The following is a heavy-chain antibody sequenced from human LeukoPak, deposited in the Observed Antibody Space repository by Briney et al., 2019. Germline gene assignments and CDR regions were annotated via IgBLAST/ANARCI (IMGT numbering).Heavy chain of an antibody. CDR3: ATGRDIVVVVAASGGYFDY. CDR2: ISGSGANT. J-gene: IGHJ4*02. V-gene: IGHV3-23*01. Sequence: PGGSLRLSCAASGFTFSTYAMSWVRQAPGKGLEWVSTISGSGANTYYADSVRGRFTISRDNSKNTLYLHMNSLRAEDTAVYYCATGRDIVVVVAASGGYFDYWGQGTLVTVSS. D-gene: IGHD2-15*01. CDR1: GFTFSTYA.